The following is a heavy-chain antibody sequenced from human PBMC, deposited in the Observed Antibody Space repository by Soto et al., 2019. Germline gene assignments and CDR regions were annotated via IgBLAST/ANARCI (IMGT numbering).Heavy chain of an antibody. Sequence: SVKVSCKASGYTFIDYDINWVRQATGQGLEWMGWMNPNSGNTGYVQKFQGRVSMTRDTSIGTAYMELISLRSEDTAVYYCARKYSSSSYHYGMDVWGQGTSVTVSS. D-gene: IGHD3-22*01. V-gene: IGHV1-8*01. CDR1: GYTFIDYD. J-gene: IGHJ6*02. CDR2: MNPNSGNT. CDR3: ARKYSSSSYHYGMDV.